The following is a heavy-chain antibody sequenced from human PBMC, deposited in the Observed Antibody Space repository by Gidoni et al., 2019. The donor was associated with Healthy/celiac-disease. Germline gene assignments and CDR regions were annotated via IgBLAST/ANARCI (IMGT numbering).Heavy chain of an antibody. CDR3: ARAWRERYYYYGMDV. V-gene: IGHV2-70*01. J-gene: IGHJ6*02. CDR1: GFSLSTSGMC. CDR2: IDCDAYK. Sequence: QVTLRESGPALVKPTQTLTLPCTFSGFSLSTSGMCVSWLRQPPGKALEWLALIDCDAYKYYSTSLKTRLTISKDTSKNQVVLTMTNRDPVDTATYYCARAWRERYYYYGMDVWGQGTTVTVSS. D-gene: IGHD1-26*01.